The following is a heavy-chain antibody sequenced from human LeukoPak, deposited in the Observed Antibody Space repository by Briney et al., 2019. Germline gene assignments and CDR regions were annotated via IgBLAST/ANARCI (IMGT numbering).Heavy chain of an antibody. V-gene: IGHV3-53*01. Sequence: GGSLRLSCAASGFTFSSYSMNWVRQAPGKGLEWVSVIQISGNTYYADSVKGRFTISRDVSENTIYLQMNSLRVEDTAVYYCAKGGTDCPCPGYWGQGHLVTVSS. CDR3: AKGGTDCPCPGY. J-gene: IGHJ4*02. D-gene: IGHD1-1*01. CDR2: IQISGNT. CDR1: GFTFSSYS.